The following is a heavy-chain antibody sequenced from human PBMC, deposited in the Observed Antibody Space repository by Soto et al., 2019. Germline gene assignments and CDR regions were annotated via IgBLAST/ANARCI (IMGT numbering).Heavy chain of an antibody. J-gene: IGHJ4*02. Sequence: GGSLRLSCAASGFTVSSNYMSWVRQAPGKGLEWVSVIYSGGSTYYADSVKGRFTISRDNSKNTLYLQMNSLRAEDTAVYYCARVGSATYYFDYWGQGTLVTAPQ. CDR1: GFTVSSNY. CDR3: ARVGSATYYFDY. D-gene: IGHD6-19*01. V-gene: IGHV3-53*01. CDR2: IYSGGST.